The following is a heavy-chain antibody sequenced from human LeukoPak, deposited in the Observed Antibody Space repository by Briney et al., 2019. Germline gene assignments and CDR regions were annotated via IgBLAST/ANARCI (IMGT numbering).Heavy chain of an antibody. CDR2: VSGSGGST. Sequence: PGGSLRLSCAASGFTFSGYPMSWVRQAPGKGLEWVSAVSGSGGSTYYADSVKGRFTISRDNSKNTLYLQMNSLRAEDTAVYYCARELPYSSSWYAFDIWGQGTMVTVSS. CDR3: ARELPYSSSWYAFDI. D-gene: IGHD6-13*01. V-gene: IGHV3-23*01. J-gene: IGHJ3*02. CDR1: GFTFSGYP.